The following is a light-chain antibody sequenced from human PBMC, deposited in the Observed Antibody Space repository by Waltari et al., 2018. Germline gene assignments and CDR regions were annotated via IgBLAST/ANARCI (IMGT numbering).Light chain of an antibody. J-gene: IGKJ2*01. CDR3: QQYYDTPHT. V-gene: IGKV4-1*01. CDR1: RSILSYSNNKNF. CDR2: WAS. Sequence: DIVMTQSPKSLTGSLGARATSNCRSSRSILSYSNNKNFLAWYQQKRGQSPKLLIYWASTRESGVPDRFSGGGSETDFTLTISSLQAEDVAVYYCQQYYDTPHTFGQGTKLEIK.